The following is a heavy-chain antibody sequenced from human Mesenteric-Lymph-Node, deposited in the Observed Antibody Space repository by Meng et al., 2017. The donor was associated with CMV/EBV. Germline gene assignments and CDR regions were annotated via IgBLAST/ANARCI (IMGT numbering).Heavy chain of an antibody. CDR1: GGSFSGYY. Sequence: SETLSLTCSVYGGSFSGYYRSWIRHSPGKGLEWIGEINQSGVMNYNPSLKSRVTISVDASKSQFSLMLSSVTAADTGVYFCARSPGWWSLDYWGQGALVTVSS. CDR3: ARSPGWWSLDY. V-gene: IGHV4-34*01. J-gene: IGHJ4*02. CDR2: INQSGVM. D-gene: IGHD2-15*01.